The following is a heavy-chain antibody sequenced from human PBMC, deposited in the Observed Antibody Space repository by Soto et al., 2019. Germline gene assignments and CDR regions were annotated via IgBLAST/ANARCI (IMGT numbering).Heavy chain of an antibody. CDR1: GFTVSSNY. Sequence: GSLRLSCAASGFTVSSNYMSWVRQAPGKGLEWGSVIYSGGSTYYADSVNGRFTISRDNSKNTLYLQMNSLRAEDTAVYYCARYDILTGCMDVWGQGTTVTVSS. D-gene: IGHD3-9*01. V-gene: IGHV3-53*01. CDR3: ARYDILTGCMDV. CDR2: IYSGGST. J-gene: IGHJ6*02.